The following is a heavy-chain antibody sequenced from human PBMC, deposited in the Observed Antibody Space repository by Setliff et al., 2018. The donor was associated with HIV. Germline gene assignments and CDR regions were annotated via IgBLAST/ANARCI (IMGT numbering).Heavy chain of an antibody. CDR1: GFSFSNYA. Sequence: GGSLRLSCAASGFSFSNYAMHWVRQAPGKGLEWVSYISSSSSTIYYADSVKGRFTISRDNAKNSLYLQMNSLRAEDTAVYYCAKGRAGYSFDYWGQGTLVTVSS. J-gene: IGHJ4*02. D-gene: IGHD6-13*01. CDR3: AKGRAGYSFDY. V-gene: IGHV3-48*01. CDR2: ISSSSSTI.